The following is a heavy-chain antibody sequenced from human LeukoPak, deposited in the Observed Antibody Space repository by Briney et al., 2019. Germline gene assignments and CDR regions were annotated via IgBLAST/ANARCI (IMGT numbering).Heavy chain of an antibody. CDR1: GLTFSSYA. CDR3: AKGSAVVTHFDY. V-gene: IGHV3-23*01. D-gene: IGHD4-23*01. J-gene: IGHJ4*02. Sequence: PGGSLRLSCAASGLTFSSYAMSWVRQAPGKGLEWVSAISGSGGSTYYADSVKGRFTISRDNSKNTLYLQVNSLRAEDTAVYYCAKGSAVVTHFDYWGQGTLVTVSS. CDR2: ISGSGGST.